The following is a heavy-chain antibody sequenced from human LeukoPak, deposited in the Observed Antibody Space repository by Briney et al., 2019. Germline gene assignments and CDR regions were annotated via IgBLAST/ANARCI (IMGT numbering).Heavy chain of an antibody. CDR1: GFTFSDQA. V-gene: IGHV3-23*01. CDR2: ISGSGDST. J-gene: IGHJ6*02. CDR3: AKEMLRGDHTYYYYGMDV. Sequence: PGGSLRLSCTTSGFTFSDQAMNWVRQAPGQGPEWVSGISGSGDSTYYADSVKGRFTISRDNSKNTLYVEMHSLRAEDTAVYYCAKEMLRGDHTYYYYGMDVWGQGTTVTVSS. D-gene: IGHD3-10*01.